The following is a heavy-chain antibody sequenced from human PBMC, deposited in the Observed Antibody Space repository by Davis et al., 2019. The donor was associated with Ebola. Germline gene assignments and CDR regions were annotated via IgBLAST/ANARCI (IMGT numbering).Heavy chain of an antibody. CDR3: AREGYYYDSSGYSYYFDY. Sequence: GGSLRLSCAASGFTFSSYSMNWVRQAPGKGLEWVSYISSSSSTLYYADSVKGRFTISRDNAKNSLYLQMNSLRDEDTAVYYCAREGYYYDSSGYSYYFDYWGQGTLVTVSS. CDR2: ISSSSSTL. D-gene: IGHD3-22*01. V-gene: IGHV3-48*02. CDR1: GFTFSSYS. J-gene: IGHJ4*02.